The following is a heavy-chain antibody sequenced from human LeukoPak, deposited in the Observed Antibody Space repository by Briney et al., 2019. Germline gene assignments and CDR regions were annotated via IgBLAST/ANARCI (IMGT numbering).Heavy chain of an antibody. Sequence: ASVKVSCKASGYTFTTYAIHWVRQAPGQRLEWMGWINTGNGNIKYSQIFQGRVTITSDTSASTAYMELSSLRSEDTAVYYCARDPRAAGSGSPDYWGQGTLVTVSS. CDR2: INTGNGNI. D-gene: IGHD3-10*01. V-gene: IGHV1-3*04. CDR3: ARDPRAAGSGSPDY. J-gene: IGHJ4*02. CDR1: GYTFTTYA.